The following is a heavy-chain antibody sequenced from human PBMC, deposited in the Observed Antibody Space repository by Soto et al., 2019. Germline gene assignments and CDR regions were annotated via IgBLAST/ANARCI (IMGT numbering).Heavy chain of an antibody. CDR1: GFTFSSYS. D-gene: IGHD2-2*02. J-gene: IGHJ5*02. CDR2: ISSSSSTI. V-gene: IGHV3-48*01. CDR3: ARGLYCSSTSCYTANWFDP. Sequence: EVQLVESGGGLVQPGGSLRLSCAACGFTFSSYSMNWVRQAPGKGLNWVSYISSSSSTIYYADSVKGRFTISRDNAKNSLYLQMNSLRAEDTAVYYCARGLYCSSTSCYTANWFDPWGQGTLVTVSS.